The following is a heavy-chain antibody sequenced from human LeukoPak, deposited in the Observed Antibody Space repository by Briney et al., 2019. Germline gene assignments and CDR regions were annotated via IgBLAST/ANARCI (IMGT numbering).Heavy chain of an antibody. V-gene: IGHV1-69*13. Sequence: SVKVSCKASGGTFSSYAISWVRQAPGQGLEWMGGIIPIFGTANYAQKFQGRVTITADESTSTAYMELSSLRSEDTAVYYCARGNSYYDFWSGYPASDYYMDVWGKGTTVTVSS. CDR2: IIPIFGTA. J-gene: IGHJ6*03. D-gene: IGHD3-3*01. CDR3: ARGNSYYDFWSGYPASDYYMDV. CDR1: GGTFSSYA.